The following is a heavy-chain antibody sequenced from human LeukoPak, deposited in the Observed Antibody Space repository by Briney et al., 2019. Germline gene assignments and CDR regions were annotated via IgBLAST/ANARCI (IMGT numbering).Heavy chain of an antibody. Sequence: GGSLRLSCAASGFTVSSNYMSWVRQAPGKGLEWVSVIYGGGSTDCADSVKGRFTISRDNLKNTLYLQMNSLRAEDTAVYYCARGGSGDIFDIWGQGTMVTVSS. D-gene: IGHD2-21*01. V-gene: IGHV3-53*01. J-gene: IGHJ3*02. CDR2: IYGGGST. CDR1: GFTVSSNY. CDR3: ARGGSGDIFDI.